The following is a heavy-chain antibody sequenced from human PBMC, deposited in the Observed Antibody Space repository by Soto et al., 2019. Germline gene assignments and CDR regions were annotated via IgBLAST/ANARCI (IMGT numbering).Heavy chain of an antibody. D-gene: IGHD4-17*01. CDR3: ARDAIYGDYRFDY. V-gene: IGHV3-7*01. CDR1: GFTFSSYW. Sequence: GGSLRLSCAASGFTFSSYWMSWVRQAPGKGLEWVANIKQDGSEKYYVDSVKGRFTISRDNAKNSLYLQMNSLRAEDTAVYYCARDAIYGDYRFDYWGQGTLVTVSS. J-gene: IGHJ4*02. CDR2: IKQDGSEK.